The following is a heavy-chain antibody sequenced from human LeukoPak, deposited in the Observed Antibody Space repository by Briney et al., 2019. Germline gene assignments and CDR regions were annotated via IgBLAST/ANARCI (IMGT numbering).Heavy chain of an antibody. Sequence: PGGSLRLSCAASGFTFSSYWMHWVRQAPGKGLAWVSHINGDGSTIRYVGSVEGRFTISRDNAKNTLYLQMNSLRAEDTAVYYCVRVVHSWDLGYWGQGTLVTVSS. CDR1: GFTFSSYW. J-gene: IGHJ4*02. CDR3: VRVVHSWDLGY. V-gene: IGHV3-74*01. CDR2: INGDGSTI. D-gene: IGHD1-26*01.